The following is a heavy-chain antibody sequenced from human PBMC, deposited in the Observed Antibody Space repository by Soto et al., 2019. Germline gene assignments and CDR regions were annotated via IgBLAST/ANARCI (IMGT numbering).Heavy chain of an antibody. J-gene: IGHJ6*04. CDR1: CSSISSSSYY. V-gene: IGHV4-39*01. CDR3: ASLGSGYRAYYGMDV. Sequence: PSETLSLTCTVSCSSISSSSYYWCWIRQPPGKGLEWIWSIYYSGSTYYNPSRKSRVTISVDTTKNQFSLKLSSVTAADTAVYYCASLGSGYRAYYGMDVWGKGTTVTV. D-gene: IGHD3-3*01. CDR2: IYYSGST.